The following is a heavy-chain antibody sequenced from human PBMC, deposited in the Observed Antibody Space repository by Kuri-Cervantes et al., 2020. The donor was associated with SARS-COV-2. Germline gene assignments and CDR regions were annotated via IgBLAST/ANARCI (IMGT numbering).Heavy chain of an antibody. CDR3: ARDEDSSGSDY. D-gene: IGHD6-19*01. CDR1: GYTLTELS. J-gene: IGHJ4*02. CDR2: FDPEDGET. Sequence: ASVKVSCKVSGYTLTELSMHWVRQAPGKGLEWMGGFDPEDGETIYAQKFQGRVTMTRDTSTSTVYMELSSLRSEDTAVYYCARDEDSSGSDYWGQGTLVTVSS. V-gene: IGHV1-24*01.